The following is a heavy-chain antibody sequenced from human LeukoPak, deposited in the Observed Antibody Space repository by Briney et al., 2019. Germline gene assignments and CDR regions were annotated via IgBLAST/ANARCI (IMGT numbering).Heavy chain of an antibody. J-gene: IGHJ6*03. CDR2: ITADGGST. CDR3: ARMDTTSRRKAGYMDV. V-gene: IGHV3-23*01. D-gene: IGHD5-18*01. CDR1: GFTFSDYA. Sequence: GGSLRLSCAVSGFTFSDYAMKWVRQAPGKGLEWVSAITADGGSTHYTISVKGRFIISRDTPKNTLYLQMNNLRAEDTAVYSCARMDTTSRRKAGYMDVWGKGTTVTVSS.